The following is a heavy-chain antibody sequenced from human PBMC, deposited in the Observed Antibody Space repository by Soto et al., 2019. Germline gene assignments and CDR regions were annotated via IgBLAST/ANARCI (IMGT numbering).Heavy chain of an antibody. CDR3: AKDMRGRRSSSRYYYGMDV. J-gene: IGHJ6*02. CDR1: GFPFDDFA. CDR2: ISWDSGTI. V-gene: IGHV3-9*01. D-gene: IGHD6-6*01. Sequence: GGSLRLSCAASGFPFDDFAMHWVRQAPGKGLEWVSGISWDSGTIVYVDSVKGRFTISRDNAKNSLYLQMNSLRAEDTALYYSAKDMRGRRSSSRYYYGMDVWGQGTTVTVSS.